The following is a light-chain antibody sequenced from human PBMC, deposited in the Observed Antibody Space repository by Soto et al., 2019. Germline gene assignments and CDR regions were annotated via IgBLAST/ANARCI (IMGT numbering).Light chain of an antibody. V-gene: IGKV3-20*01. J-gene: IGKJ5*01. Sequence: EFVLTQSPGTLSLSPGERATLSCRASQSVNSSYIAWYQQKPGQAPRLLIYAASSLQSGVPSRFSGSGSGTDFTLTISSLQPEDFATYYCQQSFSIPITFGQGTRLEI. CDR3: QQSFSIPIT. CDR2: AAS. CDR1: QSVNSSY.